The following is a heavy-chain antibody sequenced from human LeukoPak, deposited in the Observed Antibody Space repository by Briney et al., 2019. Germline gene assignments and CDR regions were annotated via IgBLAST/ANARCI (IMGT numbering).Heavy chain of an antibody. CDR3: STNQALDI. CDR2: IKRIADGGPT. J-gene: IGHJ3*02. V-gene: IGHV3-15*01. Sequence: GGSLRLSCAASGFIFSDAWMTWVRQAPGKGREWVGRIKRIADGGPTDYAAPVKGRFTISRDDSKNTLYLQMNSLKIEDTAVYYCSTNQALDIWGQGTKVTVSS. CDR1: GFIFSDAW.